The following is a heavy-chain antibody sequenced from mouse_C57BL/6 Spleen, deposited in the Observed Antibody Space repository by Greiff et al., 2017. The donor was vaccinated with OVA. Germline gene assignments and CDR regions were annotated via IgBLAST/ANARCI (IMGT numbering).Heavy chain of an antibody. J-gene: IGHJ2*01. CDR3: AKDYGSSSYYFDY. CDR1: GYTFTSYW. D-gene: IGHD1-1*01. V-gene: IGHV1-22*01. Sequence: EVQLQQPGAELVKPGASVKMSCKASGYTFTSYWITWVKQRPGQGLEWIGYINPNNGGTSYNQKFKGKATLTVNKSSSTAYMELRSLTSEDSAVYYCAKDYGSSSYYFDYWGQGTTLTVSS. CDR2: INPNNGGT.